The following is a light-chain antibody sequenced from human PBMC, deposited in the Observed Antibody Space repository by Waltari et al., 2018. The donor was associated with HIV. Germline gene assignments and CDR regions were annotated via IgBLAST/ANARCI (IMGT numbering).Light chain of an antibody. CDR2: DNN. CDR1: SSNIGLNS. CDR3: VAWDDSLKAVV. Sequence: QSAMPQPPSASGTPGQRVTIPCFGSSSNIGLNSVTWYRQLPGTAPKLLIYDNNQWPSGVPDRFSGSKSGSSASLAISGLQSGDEADYYCVAWDDSLKAVVFGGVTRLTVL. J-gene: IGLJ2*01. V-gene: IGLV1-44*01.